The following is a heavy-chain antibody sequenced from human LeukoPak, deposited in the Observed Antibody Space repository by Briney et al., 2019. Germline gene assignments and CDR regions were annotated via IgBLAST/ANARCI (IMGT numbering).Heavy chain of an antibody. V-gene: IGHV3-20*04. CDR3: ARNPLVYASPHWFDP. CDR1: GFTFDDYG. CDR2: INGNGGST. D-gene: IGHD2-8*01. J-gene: IGHJ5*02. Sequence: PGGSLSLSCAASGFTFDDYGMSWVRQAPGKGLEWVSGINGNGGSTGYADSVKGRFTISRDNAKNSLYLQMNSLRAEDTALYYCARNPLVYASPHWFDPSGQGTLVTVSS.